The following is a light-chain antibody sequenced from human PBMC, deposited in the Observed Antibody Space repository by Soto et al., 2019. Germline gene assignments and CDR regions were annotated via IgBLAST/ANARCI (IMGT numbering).Light chain of an antibody. J-gene: IGKJ4*01. CDR2: AAS. V-gene: IGKV1-27*01. Sequence: DIQMTQSPSSLSASVGDRVTITCRASQGISNYLAWYQQIPGKVPKLLIYAASTLQSGVPSRFSGSGSGTDFTLTISSLQPEDVATYYCQKYNNAPHLTFGGGTKVEIK. CDR1: QGISNY. CDR3: QKYNNAPHLT.